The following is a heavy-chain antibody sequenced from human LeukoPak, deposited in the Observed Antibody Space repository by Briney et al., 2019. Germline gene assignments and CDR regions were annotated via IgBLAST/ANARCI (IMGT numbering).Heavy chain of an antibody. J-gene: IGHJ4*02. CDR2: IFPSGST. Sequence: SQTLSLTCAVSGGSISSGGYSWSWIRQPAGKGLEWIGRIFPSGSTNYNPSLKSRVSMSVDTSKNQFSLKVRSVTAADTAVYYCARDNLLEWSFDYWGQGTLVTVSS. CDR3: ARDNLLEWSFDY. V-gene: IGHV4-61*02. D-gene: IGHD3-3*01. CDR1: GGSISSGGYS.